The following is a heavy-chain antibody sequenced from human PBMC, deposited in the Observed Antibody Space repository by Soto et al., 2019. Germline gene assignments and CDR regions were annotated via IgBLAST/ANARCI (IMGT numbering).Heavy chain of an antibody. CDR3: ARELVAGAGIPTRSGAFDI. CDR1: GGTFSSYA. D-gene: IGHD6-13*01. Sequence: QVQLVQSGAEVKKPGSSVKVSCKASGGTFSSYAIIWVRQAPGQGLEWMGGIIPIFGTANYAQKFQGRVTITADESTRTAYMELSSVRSEDTAVYYCARELVAGAGIPTRSGAFDIWGQGTMVTVSS. CDR2: IIPIFGTA. J-gene: IGHJ3*02. V-gene: IGHV1-69*01.